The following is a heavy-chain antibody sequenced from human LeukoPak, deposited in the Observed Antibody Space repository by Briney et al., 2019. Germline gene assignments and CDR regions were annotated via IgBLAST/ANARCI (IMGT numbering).Heavy chain of an antibody. CDR2: IYYLGRT. D-gene: IGHD3-3*01. Sequence: PSETLSLTCTVSGGSIRSRDCYWGWIRQPPVKGLEWIGNIYYLGRTYYNPSLKSRVTLSVDTSKNQFSLKLTSVTAADTAVYYCAREGGFYRPLDYSGQGTLVTVSS. CDR1: GGSIRSRDCY. CDR3: AREGGFYRPLDY. V-gene: IGHV4-39*07. J-gene: IGHJ4*02.